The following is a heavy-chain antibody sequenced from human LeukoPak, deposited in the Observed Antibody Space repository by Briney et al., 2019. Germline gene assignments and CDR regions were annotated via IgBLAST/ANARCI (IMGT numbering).Heavy chain of an antibody. D-gene: IGHD2-2*01. CDR2: INTDGSST. CDR3: AREMGVASCFDY. CDR1: GFTFSSYW. Sequence: GGSLRLSCAAAGFTFSSYWMHWVRQAPGKGLVWVSRINTDGSSTSYADSVKGRFTISRDNAKNTLYLQMNSLRAEDTAVYYCAREMGVASCFDYWGQGTLVTVSS. V-gene: IGHV3-74*01. J-gene: IGHJ4*02.